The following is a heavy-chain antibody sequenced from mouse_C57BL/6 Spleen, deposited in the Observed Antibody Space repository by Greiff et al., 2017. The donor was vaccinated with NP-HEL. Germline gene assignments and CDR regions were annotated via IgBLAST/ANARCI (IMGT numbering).Heavy chain of an antibody. CDR3: TRSYPYFDY. CDR1: GYTFTDYE. Sequence: VQLKQSGAELVRPGASVTLSCKASGYTFTDYEMHWVKQTPVHGLEWIGAIDPETGGTAYNQKFKCKAILTADKSSSTAYMELRSLTSEDSAVYYCTRSYPYFDYWGQGTTLTVSS. CDR2: IDPETGGT. J-gene: IGHJ2*01. D-gene: IGHD5-1-1*01. V-gene: IGHV1-15*01.